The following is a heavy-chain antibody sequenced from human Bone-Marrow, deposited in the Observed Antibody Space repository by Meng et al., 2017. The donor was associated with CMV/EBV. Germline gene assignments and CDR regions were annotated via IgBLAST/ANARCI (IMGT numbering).Heavy chain of an antibody. CDR3: TTYLVLELERQTGV. CDR2: ISYDGSNK. V-gene: IGHV3-30-3*01. CDR1: GFTFSSYA. Sequence: GESLKISCAASGFTFSSYAMHWVRQAPGKGLEWVAVISYDGSNKYYADSVKGRFTISRDNSKNTLYLQMNSLRAEDTAVYYCTTYLVLELERQTGVWGQGTTVTVSS. J-gene: IGHJ6*02. D-gene: IGHD1-1*01.